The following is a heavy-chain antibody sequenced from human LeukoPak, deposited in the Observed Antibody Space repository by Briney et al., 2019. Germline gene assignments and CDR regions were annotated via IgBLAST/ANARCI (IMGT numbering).Heavy chain of an antibody. Sequence: PSETLSLTCTVSGVSVSSNYWSWIRQAPGKGLEWIGYIYYSGSTNYNPSLKSRVTISVDTSKNQFSLKLSSVTAADTAVYYCARAVPSTYSSGWLYYFDFWGQGTLVTVSS. CDR1: GVSVSSNY. CDR3: ARAVPSTYSSGWLYYFDF. V-gene: IGHV4-59*02. CDR2: IYYSGST. J-gene: IGHJ4*02. D-gene: IGHD6-19*01.